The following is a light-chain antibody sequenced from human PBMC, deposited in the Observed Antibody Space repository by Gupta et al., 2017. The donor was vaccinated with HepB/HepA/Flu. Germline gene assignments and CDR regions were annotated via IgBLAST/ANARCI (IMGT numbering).Light chain of an antibody. J-gene: IGLJ2*01. V-gene: IGLV3-21*03. CDR3: QVWDSSSDHHVV. CDR2: DDS. Sequence: SYVLTQPPSVSVAPGKTARITRGGNNIGSKSVHWYQRKPGQAPVLVVYDDSDRPSGIPERFSGSNSGNTATLTISRVEAGDEADYYCQVWDSSSDHHVVFGGGTKLTVL. CDR1: NIGSKS.